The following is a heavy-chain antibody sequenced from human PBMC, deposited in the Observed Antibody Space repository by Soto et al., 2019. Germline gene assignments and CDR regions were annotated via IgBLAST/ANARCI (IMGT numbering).Heavy chain of an antibody. V-gene: IGHV3-21*01. CDR2: ISSDGNYI. CDR3: ARDGGQYDSSGYYSYYGLDV. CDR1: GFTISSYI. Sequence: LRRSCAASGFTISSYIMNWVRQAPGKGLEWVSSISSDGNYIYYADSVKGRFTISRDNAKNSLYLQMNSLRAEDTAVYYCARDGGQYDSSGYYSYYGLDVWGQGTTVTVSS. D-gene: IGHD3-22*01. J-gene: IGHJ6*02.